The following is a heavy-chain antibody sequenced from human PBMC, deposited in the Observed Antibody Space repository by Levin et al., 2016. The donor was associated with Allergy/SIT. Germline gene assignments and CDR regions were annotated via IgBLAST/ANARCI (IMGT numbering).Heavy chain of an antibody. CDR1: GFTFSSYS. CDR3: ARFAVRGVIMYNWFDP. Sequence: GESLKISCAASGFTFSSYSMNWVRQAPGKGLEWVSSISSSSSYIYYADSVKGRFTISRDNAKNSLYLQMNSLRAEDTAVYYCARFAVRGVIMYNWFDPWGQGTLVTVSS. CDR2: ISSSSSYI. J-gene: IGHJ5*02. D-gene: IGHD3-10*01. V-gene: IGHV3-21*04.